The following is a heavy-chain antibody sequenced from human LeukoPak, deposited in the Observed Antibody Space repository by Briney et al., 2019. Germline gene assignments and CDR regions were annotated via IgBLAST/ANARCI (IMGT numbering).Heavy chain of an antibody. V-gene: IGHV4-39*01. CDR1: GGSISSSSYY. D-gene: IGHD3-3*01. J-gene: IGHJ6*03. CDR2: IYYSGGT. Sequence: NPSETLSLTCTVSGGSISSSSYYWGWIRQPPGKGLEWIGSIYYSGGTYYHPSLKSRVTISVETPKNQFSLKLSSVTAADTAVYYRAKHSLCLTYYDFWSGYYSPCYMDVWGKGTTVTVSS. CDR3: AKHSLCLTYYDFWSGYYSPCYMDV.